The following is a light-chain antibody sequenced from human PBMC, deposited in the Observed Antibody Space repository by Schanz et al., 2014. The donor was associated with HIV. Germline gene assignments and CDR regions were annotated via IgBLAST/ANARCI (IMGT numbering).Light chain of an antibody. CDR3: QHYGSSPPRYT. V-gene: IGKV3-20*01. CDR1: HIVNNRY. CDR2: GAS. J-gene: IGKJ2*01. Sequence: EIVLTQSPGTLSLSPGERASLSCRASHIVNNRYFAWYKQEHGQPPRLLIYGASIRATGVPDRFSGSGSGTDFTLTISRLEPGDFAVYYCQHYGSSPPRYTFGQGTKLEIK.